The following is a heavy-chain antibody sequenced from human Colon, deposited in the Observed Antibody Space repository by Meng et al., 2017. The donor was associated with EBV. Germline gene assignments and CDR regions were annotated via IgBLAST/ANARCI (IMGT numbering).Heavy chain of an antibody. Sequence: HVRLQESGPGLVKPSQTLSLTCTVSGGSVSSGGYYWTWIRQHPGKGLEWFGHIYYSGSTFYNPSLKRRVIISIDTSKNQFSLNLRSVTAADTAVYYCARVSSGWDYFDYWGQGTLVTVSS. D-gene: IGHD6-19*01. CDR3: ARVSSGWDYFDY. V-gene: IGHV4-31*03. CDR1: GGSVSSGGYY. J-gene: IGHJ4*02. CDR2: IYYSGST.